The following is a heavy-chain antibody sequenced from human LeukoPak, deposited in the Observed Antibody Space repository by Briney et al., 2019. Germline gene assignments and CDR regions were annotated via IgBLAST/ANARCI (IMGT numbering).Heavy chain of an antibody. CDR2: IYPGDSDA. CDR1: GYSFTSYW. CDR3: AKTDHYTSGNYVY. V-gene: IGHV5-51*01. J-gene: IGHJ4*02. D-gene: IGHD3-10*01. Sequence: PGESLKISCKGSGYSFTSYWIGWVRQMPGKGLEWMGIIYPGDSDATYAPSFQGQVTISVDKSIRTAYLQWSGLKASDTAIYYCAKTDHYTSGNYVYWGQGTLVTVSS.